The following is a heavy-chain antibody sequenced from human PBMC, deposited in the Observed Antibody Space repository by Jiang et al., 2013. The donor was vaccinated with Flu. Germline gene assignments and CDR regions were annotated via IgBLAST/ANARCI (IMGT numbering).Heavy chain of an antibody. D-gene: IGHD6-13*01. CDR2: IIPIVGTA. V-gene: IGHV1-69*01. Sequence: SGAEVKKPGSSVKVSCKASGGTFSHYAISWVRQAPGQGLEWMGGIIPIVGTAKYAQRFQGRLTIFAHESTRTADIELSSLTSDDTAVYYCARGSQAADYYYGMDV. CDR3: ARGSQAADYYYGMDV. CDR1: GGTFSHYA. J-gene: IGHJ6*01.